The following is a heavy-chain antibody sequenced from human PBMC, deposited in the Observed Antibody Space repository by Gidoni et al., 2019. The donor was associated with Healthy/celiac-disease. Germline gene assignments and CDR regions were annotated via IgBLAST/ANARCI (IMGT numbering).Heavy chain of an antibody. V-gene: IGHV3-30*18. J-gene: IGHJ6*02. CDR1: GFPFSSYG. D-gene: IGHD2-2*01. CDR2: ISYDGSNK. CDR3: AKVSVPAANYYYGMDV. Sequence: QVQLVESGGGVVQPGRSLRLSCAASGFPFSSYGMHWVRQAPGKGLEWVAVISYDGSNKYYADSVKGRFTISRDNSKNTLYLQMNSLRAEDTAVYYCAKVSVPAANYYYGMDVWGQGTTVTVSS.